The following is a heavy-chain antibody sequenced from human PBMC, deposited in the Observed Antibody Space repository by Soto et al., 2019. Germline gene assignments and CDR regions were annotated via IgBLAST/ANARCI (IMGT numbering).Heavy chain of an antibody. CDR3: ARGVMIAFGGVFVDNWFDP. CDR1: GYTFTDYY. CDR2: INPSGGST. V-gene: IGHV1-46*01. Sequence: GASVKVSCKASGYTFTDYYIHWVRQAPGQGLEWMGVINPSGGSTTYAQRFQGRVTMTRDTSTITVYMELISLRSEDTDVYYCARGVMIAFGGVFVDNWFDPWGQGTLVTVSS. D-gene: IGHD3-16*02. J-gene: IGHJ5*02.